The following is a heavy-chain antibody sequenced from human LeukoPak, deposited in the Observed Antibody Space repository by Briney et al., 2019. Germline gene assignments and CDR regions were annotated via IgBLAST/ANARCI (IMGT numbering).Heavy chain of an antibody. J-gene: IGHJ4*02. D-gene: IGHD6-19*01. CDR2: TSYDGSNT. V-gene: IGHV3-30-3*01. CDR1: EFTFTGYA. Sequence: PGGSLRLSCAASEFTFTGYAMHWVRQTPGKGLKWVAVTSYDGSNTYYADSVKGRFTVSRDNSKNTLYLQMNSLRPEDTAVYYCARDRSSGWYCFDYWGQGTLVTVSS. CDR3: ARDRSSGWYCFDY.